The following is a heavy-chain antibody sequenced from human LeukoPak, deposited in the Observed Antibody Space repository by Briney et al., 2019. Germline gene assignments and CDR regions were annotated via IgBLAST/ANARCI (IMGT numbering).Heavy chain of an antibody. V-gene: IGHV4-59*08. J-gene: IGHJ4*02. Sequence: SETLSLTCTVSGGSISSYYWSWIRRPPGKGLEWIGYIYYSGSTNYNPSLKSRVTISVDTSKNQFSLKLSSVTAADTAVYYCARIYGDPYCSSTSCHMLDYWGQGTLVTVSS. CDR2: IYYSGST. D-gene: IGHD2-2*01. CDR3: ARIYGDPYCSSTSCHMLDY. CDR1: GGSISSYY.